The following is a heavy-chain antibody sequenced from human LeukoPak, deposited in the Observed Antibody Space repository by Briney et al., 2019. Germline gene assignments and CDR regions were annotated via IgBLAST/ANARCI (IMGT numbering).Heavy chain of an antibody. V-gene: IGHV5-51*01. CDR2: IYPGDSDT. Sequence: GESLKISXKGSGYTFSSYWIGWVLQMPGKGLEWMGVIYPGDSDTRYSPSLQGQVTISVDTSIGTAYLQWSSLKASDTASYYCARQNDFRLDYWGQGTLVTVSS. CDR3: ARQNDFRLDY. CDR1: GYTFSSYW. J-gene: IGHJ4*02. D-gene: IGHD3-3*01.